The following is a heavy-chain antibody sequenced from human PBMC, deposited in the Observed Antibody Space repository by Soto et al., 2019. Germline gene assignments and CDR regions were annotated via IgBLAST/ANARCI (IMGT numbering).Heavy chain of an antibody. Sequence: EVHLVESGGGLMQPGGSLRLSCAASGFTVSTYNTIWVRQAPVKGLEWVSVTYSGGSTQYADSVKGRFTVSRDNSKNTLYLQMSSLRDEDTAVYYCARKLSGAVQGWAYGMDVWGRGTTVTVSS. J-gene: IGHJ6*02. CDR1: GFTVSTYN. V-gene: IGHV3-53*02. CDR3: ARKLSGAVQGWAYGMDV. CDR2: TYSGGST. D-gene: IGHD1-26*01.